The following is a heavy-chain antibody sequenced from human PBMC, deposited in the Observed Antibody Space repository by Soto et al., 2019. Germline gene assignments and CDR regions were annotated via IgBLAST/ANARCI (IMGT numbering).Heavy chain of an antibody. V-gene: IGHV4-30-4*01. Sequence: SETLSLTCTVSGGSMSRGDYYWSWIRQPPGKGLEWIGFIYHTGSTYYSPSLKNRVAISVDTSKNQFSLQLNSVTPDDSAVYYCARGPGILNPWGQGILVTVSS. CDR1: GGSMSRGDYY. D-gene: IGHD3-9*01. CDR2: IYHTGST. J-gene: IGHJ5*02. CDR3: ARGPGILNP.